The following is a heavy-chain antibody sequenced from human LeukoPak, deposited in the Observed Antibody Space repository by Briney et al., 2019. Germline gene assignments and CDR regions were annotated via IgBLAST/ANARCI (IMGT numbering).Heavy chain of an antibody. CDR3: ARVEIAVAVTGSGGNYSYCYGLDV. D-gene: IGHD6-19*01. CDR2: ISAQHDNT. J-gene: IGHJ6*02. V-gene: IGHV1-18*04. CDR1: GYTFTGYY. Sequence: ASVKVSCKASGYTFTGYYMHWVRQAPGQGLEWMGGISAQHDNTIYAQKLQGRLTITTDTSTSTAYMELRSLRSDDTAVYYCARVEIAVAVTGSGGNYSYCYGLDVWGHGTTVTVSS.